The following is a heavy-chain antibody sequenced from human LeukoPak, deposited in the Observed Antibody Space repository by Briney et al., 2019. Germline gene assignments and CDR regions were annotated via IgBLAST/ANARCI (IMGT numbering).Heavy chain of an antibody. CDR1: GFTFSSYA. Sequence: PGGSLRLSCAASGFTFSSYAMSWVRQAPGKGLEWVSVISGSGGSTYYADSVKGRFTISRDNSKNTLYLQMNSLRAEDTAVYYCAKDRDSGYEGFDYWGQGTLVTVSS. D-gene: IGHD5-12*01. J-gene: IGHJ4*02. CDR2: ISGSGGST. CDR3: AKDRDSGYEGFDY. V-gene: IGHV3-23*01.